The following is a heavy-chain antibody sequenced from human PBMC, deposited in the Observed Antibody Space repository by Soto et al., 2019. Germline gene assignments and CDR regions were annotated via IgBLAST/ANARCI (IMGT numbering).Heavy chain of an antibody. CDR3: ARRQQLRNWFDP. CDR2: INHSGST. Sequence: QVQLQQWGAGLLKPSETLSLTCAVYGGSFSGYYWSWIRQPPGKGLEWIGEINHSGSTNYNPSLKSRVTISVDTSKNQFSLKLSSVTAADTAVYYCARRQQLRNWFDPWGQGTLVTVSS. V-gene: IGHV4-34*01. D-gene: IGHD6-13*01. CDR1: GGSFSGYY. J-gene: IGHJ5*02.